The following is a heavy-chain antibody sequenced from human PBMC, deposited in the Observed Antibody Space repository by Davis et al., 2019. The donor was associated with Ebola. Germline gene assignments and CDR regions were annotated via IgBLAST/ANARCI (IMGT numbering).Heavy chain of an antibody. CDR1: GGSISSYY. CDR3: ARLSGLFSSSSGALYFDL. CDR2: IYYSGST. D-gene: IGHD6-6*01. J-gene: IGHJ2*01. Sequence: SETLSLTCNVSGGSISSYYWSWIRQPPGKGLEWIGYIYYSGSTNYNPSLKSRVTISLDTSKNQFSLKLRSVTAADTAVYFCARLSGLFSSSSGALYFDLWGRGTLVSVSS. V-gene: IGHV4-59*12.